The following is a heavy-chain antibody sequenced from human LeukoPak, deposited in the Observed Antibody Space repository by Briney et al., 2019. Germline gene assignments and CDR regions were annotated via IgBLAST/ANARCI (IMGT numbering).Heavy chain of an antibody. CDR3: ERDGCTTTTCYDY. D-gene: IGHD2-2*01. V-gene: IGHV3-64*01. J-gene: IGHJ4*02. CDR1: GFTFSIYG. Sequence: GGSLRLSCAASGFTFSIYGMHWVRQAPGKGLEYVSAISSHGGSTYYANSVKGRFTITRDNSKNTLYLQMGSLRAEDMAVYYYERDGCTTTTCYDYWGQGALVTVSS. CDR2: ISSHGGST.